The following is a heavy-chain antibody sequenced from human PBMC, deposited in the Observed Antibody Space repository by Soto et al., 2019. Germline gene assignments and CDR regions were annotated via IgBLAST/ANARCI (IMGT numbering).Heavy chain of an antibody. V-gene: IGHV1-18*01. CDR3: AREGDCSSTSCYDY. D-gene: IGHD2-2*01. J-gene: IGHJ4*02. CDR1: GYTFTSYG. Sequence: ASVKVSCKXSGYTFTSYGISWVRQAPGQGLEWMGWISAYNGNTNYAQKLQGRVTMTTDTSTSTAYMELRSLRSDDTAVYYCAREGDCSSTSCYDYWGQGTLVTVSS. CDR2: ISAYNGNT.